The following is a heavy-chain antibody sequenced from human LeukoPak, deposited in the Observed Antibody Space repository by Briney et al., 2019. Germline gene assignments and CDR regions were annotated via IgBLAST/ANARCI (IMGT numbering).Heavy chain of an antibody. J-gene: IGHJ4*02. CDR1: GFTFSSYG. D-gene: IGHD5-24*01. Sequence: GGSLRLSCAASGFTFSSYGMHWVRQAPGKGLEWVAFIRYDGSNKYYANSVKGRFTISRDNSKNTLYLQMNSLRAEDTAVYYCAKDLRWLPNFDYWGQGTLVTVSS. V-gene: IGHV3-30*02. CDR3: AKDLRWLPNFDY. CDR2: IRYDGSNK.